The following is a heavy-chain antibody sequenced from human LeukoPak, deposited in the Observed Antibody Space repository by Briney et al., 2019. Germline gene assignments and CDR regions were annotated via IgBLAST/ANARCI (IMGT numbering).Heavy chain of an antibody. CDR3: AKDLGGSTDY. Sequence: GGSLRLSCAASGFTFNNYAMSWVRQAPGKGLEWVSLIRGSTYYADSVKGRFTISRDNSQNTLYLQMNSLRAEDTALYHCAKDLGGSTDYWGQGTLVTVSS. V-gene: IGHV3-23*01. D-gene: IGHD5-12*01. CDR1: GFTFNNYA. J-gene: IGHJ4*02. CDR2: IRGST.